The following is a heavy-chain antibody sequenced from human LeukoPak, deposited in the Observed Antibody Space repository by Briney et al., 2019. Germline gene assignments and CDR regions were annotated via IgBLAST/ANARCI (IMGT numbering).Heavy chain of an antibody. J-gene: IGHJ4*02. V-gene: IGHV3-9*01. CDR1: GFTFDDYA. CDR2: ISWNSGSI. Sequence: GGSLRLSCAASGFTFDDYAMHWVRQAPGKGLEWVSGISWNSGSIGYADSVKGRFTISRDNAKNSLYLQMNSLRAEDTAVYYCAKSFWWFGEFSPFDYWGQGTLLTVSS. CDR3: AKSFWWFGEFSPFDY. D-gene: IGHD3-10*01.